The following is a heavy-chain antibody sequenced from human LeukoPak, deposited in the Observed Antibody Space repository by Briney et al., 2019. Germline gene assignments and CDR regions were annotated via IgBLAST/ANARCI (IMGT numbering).Heavy chain of an antibody. Sequence: AGGSLRLSCAASGFTFSSYAMHWVRQAPGKGLEWVAVISYDGSNKYYADSVKGRFTISRDNSKNTLYLQMNSLRAEDTAVYYCAKEALWFGELFLDAFDIWGQGTMVTVSS. CDR2: ISYDGSNK. CDR3: AKEALWFGELFLDAFDI. J-gene: IGHJ3*02. CDR1: GFTFSSYA. V-gene: IGHV3-30-3*01. D-gene: IGHD3-10*01.